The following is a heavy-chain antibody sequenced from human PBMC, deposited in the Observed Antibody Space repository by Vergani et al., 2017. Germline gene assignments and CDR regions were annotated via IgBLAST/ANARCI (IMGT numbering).Heavy chain of an antibody. Sequence: EVDLVESGGGLAQPGGSLRLSCEASGITFWKFGMHWVRQGPGKGLEWVSGISWNSGAVDYADSVRGRFTISRDNAKNSLFLEMNSLRFEDTAVYYCAKGHSGQIGSPHDYYFDYWGQGTLVTVSS. CDR2: ISWNSGAV. CDR1: GITFWKFG. V-gene: IGHV3-9*01. CDR3: AKGHSGQIGSPHDYYFDY. D-gene: IGHD1-26*01. J-gene: IGHJ4*02.